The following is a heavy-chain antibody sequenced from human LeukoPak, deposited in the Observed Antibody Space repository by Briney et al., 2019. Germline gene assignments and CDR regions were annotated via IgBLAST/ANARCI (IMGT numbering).Heavy chain of an antibody. CDR2: IIPIFCTE. D-gene: IGHD1-26*01. CDR3: ARDLGGSHR. Sequence: SEKVSCKASVGTFSSYAIIGVRQAPAKGLEWMGRIIPIFCTENYAQKFQGRVTITTEESTSTAYMGLSSLRSEDTAVYYCARDLGGSHRWGEGTVVIVSS. V-gene: IGHV1-69*05. J-gene: IGHJ4*02. CDR1: VGTFSSYA.